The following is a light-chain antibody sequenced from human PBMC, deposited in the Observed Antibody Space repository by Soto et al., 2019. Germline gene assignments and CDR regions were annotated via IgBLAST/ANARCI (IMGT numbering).Light chain of an antibody. J-gene: IGLJ3*02. CDR3: QSYDSTNPCV. Sequence: NFMLTQPHSVSESPGKTVTLSCTRSSGSIANNYVQWYQQRPGSSPTTVIYEDNRRPSGVPDRFSGSIDSSSNSASLSISGLKPEDEADYYCQSYDSTNPCVFGGGTKLTVL. CDR1: SGSIANNY. CDR2: EDN. V-gene: IGLV6-57*01.